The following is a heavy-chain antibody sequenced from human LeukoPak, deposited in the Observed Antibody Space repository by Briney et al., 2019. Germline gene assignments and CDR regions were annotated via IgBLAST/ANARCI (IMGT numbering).Heavy chain of an antibody. D-gene: IGHD6-13*01. CDR3: AKEIGAAAGRGFDY. J-gene: IGHJ4*02. Sequence: PGGSLRLSCAASGFTFSSYWMHWVRQAPGKGLVWVSRINTDGSSTSYADSVKGRFTISRDNSKNTLYLQMNSLRPEDTAVYYCAKEIGAAAGRGFDYWGQGTLVTVSS. V-gene: IGHV3-74*01. CDR2: INTDGSST. CDR1: GFTFSSYW.